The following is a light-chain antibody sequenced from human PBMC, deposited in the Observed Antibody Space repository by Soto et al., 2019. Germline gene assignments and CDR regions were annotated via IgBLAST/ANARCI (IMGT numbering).Light chain of an antibody. Sequence: LTQSPGTLSLSPGERATHSCRASHAVSSRYLAWYQQKPGQAPRLLIYGASSRATGIPDRFSGSGSGKDFTLTISRLEPEDFAVYYCQQYGSSPGLFTFGPGTKVDIK. CDR3: QQYGSSPGLFT. CDR1: HAVSSRY. V-gene: IGKV3-20*01. CDR2: GAS. J-gene: IGKJ3*01.